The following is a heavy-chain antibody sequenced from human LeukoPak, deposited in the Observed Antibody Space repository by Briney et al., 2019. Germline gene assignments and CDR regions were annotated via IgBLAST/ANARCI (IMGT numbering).Heavy chain of an antibody. Sequence: PSETLSLTCAVFGGSISSGGYSWSWIRQPPGKGLEWIGYIYHSGSTYYNPSLKSRVTISVDRSKNQFSLKLSSVTAADTAVYYCASGTTSFFDYWGQGTLVTVSS. CDR2: IYHSGST. CDR3: ASGTTSFFDY. J-gene: IGHJ4*02. V-gene: IGHV4-30-2*01. CDR1: GGSISSGGYS. D-gene: IGHD2/OR15-2a*01.